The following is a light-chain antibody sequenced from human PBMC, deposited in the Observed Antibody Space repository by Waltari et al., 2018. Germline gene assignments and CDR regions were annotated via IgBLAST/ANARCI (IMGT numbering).Light chain of an antibody. CDR1: SSDVGTYNR. Sequence: QSALTQPPSVSGSPGQSVTISFTATSSDVGTYNRVSWYQQSPATAPKLMIYDVTHRPSGVPDRFSGSKSGNTASLTIFGLQAEDEADYYCSSPTTSITWVFGGGTKLTVL. CDR3: SSPTTSITWV. CDR2: DVT. J-gene: IGLJ3*02. V-gene: IGLV2-18*02.